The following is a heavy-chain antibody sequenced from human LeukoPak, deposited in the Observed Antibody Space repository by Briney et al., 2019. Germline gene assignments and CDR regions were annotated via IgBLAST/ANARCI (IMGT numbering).Heavy chain of an antibody. D-gene: IGHD3-10*01. CDR1: GFTVSGNY. CDR2: IYSGGST. V-gene: IGHV3-53*01. Sequence: GGSLRLSCAASGFTVSGNYMSWVRQAPGKGLEWVSVIYSGGSTYYADSVKGRFTISRDTSKNTLYLQMNSLRAEDTAIYYCAKDPAFGSGTYYPFDYWGQGTLVTVSS. J-gene: IGHJ4*02. CDR3: AKDPAFGSGTYYPFDY.